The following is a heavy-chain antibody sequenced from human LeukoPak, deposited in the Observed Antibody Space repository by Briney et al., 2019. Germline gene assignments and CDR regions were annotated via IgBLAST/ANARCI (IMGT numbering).Heavy chain of an antibody. J-gene: IGHJ4*02. V-gene: IGHV3-30*04. CDR2: ISYDGSNK. Sequence: GGSLRLSCAASGFTISSYAMHWVRQAPGKGLEWVAVISYDGSNKYYADSVKGRFTISRDNSKNTLYLQMNSLRAEDTAVYYCARGDYYDSSGRPPFDYWGQGTLVTVSS. CDR3: ARGDYYDSSGRPPFDY. D-gene: IGHD3-22*01. CDR1: GFTISSYA.